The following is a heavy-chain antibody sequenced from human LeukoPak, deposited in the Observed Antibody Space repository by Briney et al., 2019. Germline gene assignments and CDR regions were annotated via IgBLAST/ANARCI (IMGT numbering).Heavy chain of an antibody. CDR3: ARVRDGSAFDL. D-gene: IGHD5-24*01. V-gene: IGHV4-38-2*02. CDR2: ISHSGNT. J-gene: IGHJ3*01. CDR1: GYSISSGYY. Sequence: SETLSLTCSVSGYSISSGYYWGWIRQPPGEGLEWAGSISHSGNTYYDPSLKSRVTISGDMSKNQFSLKLSSVTAADTAVYYCARVRDGSAFDLWGQGTMVTVSS.